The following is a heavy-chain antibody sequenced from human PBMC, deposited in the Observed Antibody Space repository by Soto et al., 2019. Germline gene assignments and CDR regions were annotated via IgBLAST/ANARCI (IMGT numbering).Heavy chain of an antibody. J-gene: IGHJ4*02. CDR3: ARVRDSSGYYYAVDY. V-gene: IGHV4-30-4*01. CDR2: IYYSGST. Sequence: SETLSLTCTVSGGSISSGDYYWSWIRQPPGKGLEWIGYIYYSGSTYYNPSLKSRVTISVDTSKNQFSLKLSSVTAADTAVYYCARVRDSSGYYYAVDYWGQGTMVTVYS. D-gene: IGHD3-22*01. CDR1: GGSISSGDYY.